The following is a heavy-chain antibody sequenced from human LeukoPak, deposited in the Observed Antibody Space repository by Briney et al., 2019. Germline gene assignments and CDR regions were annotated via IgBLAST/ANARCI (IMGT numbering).Heavy chain of an antibody. V-gene: IGHV4-59*01. CDR1: GGSISSYY. Sequence: PSETLSLTCTVSGGSISSYYWSWIRQPPGKGLEWIGYIYYSGSTNYNPSHKSRVTISVDTSKNQFSLKLSSVTAADTAVYYCARSRWSSGPRLIFDYWGQGTLVTVSS. D-gene: IGHD6-19*01. CDR3: ARSRWSSGPRLIFDY. CDR2: IYYSGST. J-gene: IGHJ4*02.